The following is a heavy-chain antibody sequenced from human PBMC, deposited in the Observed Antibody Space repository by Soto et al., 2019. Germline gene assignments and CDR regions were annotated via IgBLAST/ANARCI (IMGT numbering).Heavy chain of an antibody. J-gene: IGHJ6*02. CDR3: AREGGGYCSSTSCYNGMDV. Sequence: SVNVSCKSSGGTFSSYSISWGRQAPGQGLEWMGGIIPIFGTANYAQKFQGRVTITADKSTSTAYMELSSLRSEDTAVYYCAREGGGYCSSTSCYNGMDVWGQGTTVTVSS. CDR2: IIPIFGTA. CDR1: GGTFSSYS. D-gene: IGHD2-2*02. V-gene: IGHV1-69*06.